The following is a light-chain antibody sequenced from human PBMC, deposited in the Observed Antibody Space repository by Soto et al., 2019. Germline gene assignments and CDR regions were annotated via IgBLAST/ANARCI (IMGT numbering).Light chain of an antibody. CDR2: DAS. CDR1: QGVSSSS. V-gene: IGKV3-20*01. J-gene: IGKJ4*01. Sequence: EIVLTQSPDTLSLSPGERATLSCRASQGVSSSSLAWYQQKPGQAPRLPIYDASTRSTGIPDRFTGSGSGTDFTLTISRLEPEDFDVYYCQQCCSSPLTFAGGTKVDIK. CDR3: QQCCSSPLT.